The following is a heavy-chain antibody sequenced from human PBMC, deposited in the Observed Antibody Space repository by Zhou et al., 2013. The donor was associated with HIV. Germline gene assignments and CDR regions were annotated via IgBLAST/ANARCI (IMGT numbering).Heavy chain of an antibody. Sequence: QVQLVQSGAEVKKPGASVKVSCKASGYTFTSYDINWVRQATGQGLEWMGWMNPKTGNTGYAQKFQGRVTMTRDTSTSTVYMELSSLRSEDTAVYYCARAAVLGGDYYFDYWGQGTLVTVSS. CDR3: ARAAVLGGDYYFDY. CDR1: GYTFTSYD. J-gene: IGHJ4*02. CDR2: MNPKTGNT. V-gene: IGHV1-8*02. D-gene: IGHD2-21*02.